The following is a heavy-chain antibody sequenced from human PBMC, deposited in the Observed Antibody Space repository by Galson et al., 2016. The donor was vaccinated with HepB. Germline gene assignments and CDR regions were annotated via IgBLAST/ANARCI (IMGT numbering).Heavy chain of an antibody. Sequence: SLRLSCAASGFIFTNYGMHWVRQAPGKGLEWVAYTSYDGTNEFYAESVKGRFTISRDNSKNTLFLQMNSLRVEDTAFYYCAKERVLQYFDEQGNWFDPWGQGTLVTVSS. D-gene: IGHD3-9*01. V-gene: IGHV3-30*18. CDR2: TSYDGTNE. CDR1: GFIFTNYG. CDR3: AKERVLQYFDEQGNWFDP. J-gene: IGHJ5*02.